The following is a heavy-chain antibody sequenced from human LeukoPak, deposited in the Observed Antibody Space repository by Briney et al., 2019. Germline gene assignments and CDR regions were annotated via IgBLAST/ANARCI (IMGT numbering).Heavy chain of an antibody. CDR1: GYTFTGYY. Sequence: GASVKVSCKASGYTFTGYYMHWVRQAPGQGLEWMGRINPNSGGTNYAQKFQGRVTITADESTSTAYMELSSLRSEDTAVYYCARARSSSSWNGICYWGQGTLVTVSS. CDR2: INPNSGGT. D-gene: IGHD6-13*01. J-gene: IGHJ4*02. V-gene: IGHV1-2*06. CDR3: ARARSSSSWNGICY.